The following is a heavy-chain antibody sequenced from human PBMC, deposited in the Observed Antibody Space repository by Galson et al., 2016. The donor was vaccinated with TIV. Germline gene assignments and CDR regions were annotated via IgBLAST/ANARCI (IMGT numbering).Heavy chain of an antibody. CDR3: ARSDSYYKYALDV. D-gene: IGHD3-10*01. CDR2: INPKTGAT. V-gene: IGHV1-2*02. CDR1: GYSFTAYF. Sequence: SVKVSCKASGYSFTAYFMHWVRQAPGQGLEWMGWINPKTGATTYAQEFQGRITMTRDTSASTVYMDLNRLQSDDTAVYYCARSDSYYKYALDVWGQGTMVTVSS. J-gene: IGHJ3*01.